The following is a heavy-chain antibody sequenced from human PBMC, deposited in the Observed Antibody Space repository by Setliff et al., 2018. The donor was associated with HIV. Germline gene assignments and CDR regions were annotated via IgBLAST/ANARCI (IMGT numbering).Heavy chain of an antibody. J-gene: IGHJ6*03. D-gene: IGHD3-16*02. V-gene: IGHV4-34*01. CDR3: ARGLPGTYRYSYYYYYMDV. Sequence: SETLSLTCAVYGGSFSGHYWSWIRQPPGKGLEWIGEINHSGSTNYNPSLKSRVTISIDTSKNQFSLKVSSVTAADTALYYCARGLPGTYRYSYYYYYMDVWDKGTTVTVSS. CDR2: INHSGST. CDR1: GGSFSGHY.